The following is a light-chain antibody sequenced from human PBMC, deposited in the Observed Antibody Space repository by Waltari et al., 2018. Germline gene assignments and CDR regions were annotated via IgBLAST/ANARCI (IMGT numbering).Light chain of an antibody. J-gene: IGLJ1*01. CDR1: SSDLGGFKY. CDR2: DVS. V-gene: IGLV2-14*03. Sequence: QSALTQPASVSGSPGQSITISCTGTSSDLGGFKYVSWYQQHPGKAPKLLIYDVSKRPSGVSNRFSGSKSGNTASLRISGLQADDEAEYYCSSYSTNSAHVFGTGTKVTFL. CDR3: SSYSTNSAHV.